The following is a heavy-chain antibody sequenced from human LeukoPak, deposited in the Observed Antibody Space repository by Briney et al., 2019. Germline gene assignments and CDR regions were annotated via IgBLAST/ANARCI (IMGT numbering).Heavy chain of an antibody. CDR2: ISYDGSNK. J-gene: IGHJ3*02. Sequence: PGGSLRLSCAASGFTFSSYGMHWVRQAPGKGLEWVAAISYDGSNKYYADSVKGRFTISRDNSKNTLYLQMNSLRAEDTAVYCCAKLYEGYYDSSGYPPNGAFDIWGQGTMVTVSS. CDR1: GFTFSSYG. V-gene: IGHV3-30*18. CDR3: AKLYEGYYDSSGYPPNGAFDI. D-gene: IGHD3-22*01.